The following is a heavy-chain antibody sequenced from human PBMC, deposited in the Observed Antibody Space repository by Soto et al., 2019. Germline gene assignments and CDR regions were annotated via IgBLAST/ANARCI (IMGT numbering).Heavy chain of an antibody. D-gene: IGHD6-13*01. Sequence: ASVKVSCKASGYTFTGYYMHWVRQAPGQGLEWMGWINPNSGGTNYAQKFQGWVTMTRDTSISTAYMELSRLRSDDTAVYCCARDRQQLRPYYYGMDVWGQGTTVTVSS. V-gene: IGHV1-2*04. J-gene: IGHJ6*02. CDR3: ARDRQQLRPYYYGMDV. CDR1: GYTFTGYY. CDR2: INPNSGGT.